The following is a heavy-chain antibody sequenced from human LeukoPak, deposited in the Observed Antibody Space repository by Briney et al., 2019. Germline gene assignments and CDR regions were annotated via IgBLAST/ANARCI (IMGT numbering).Heavy chain of an antibody. V-gene: IGHV3-7*05. D-gene: IGHD1-26*01. CDR2: IKQDGSEK. J-gene: IGHJ4*02. Sequence: GGSLRLSCAASGLIVTSNYMSWVRQAPGKGLEWVANIKQDGSEKYYVDSVKGRFTISRDNAKNSLYLQMNSLRAEDTAVYYCAREGGSYGLDYWGQGTLVTVSS. CDR1: GLIVTSNY. CDR3: AREGGSYGLDY.